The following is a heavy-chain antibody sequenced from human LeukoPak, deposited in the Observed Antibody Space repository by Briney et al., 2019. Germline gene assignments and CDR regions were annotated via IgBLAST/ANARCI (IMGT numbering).Heavy chain of an antibody. Sequence: SETLSPPFTVLCGSISSYYWYWIRQPPAKGLGGIVDMEYIGFSNYNPPLNSRVTISVDTSQNQFSLKLSTVTAAATAVYYCASEEPHYDSSGYHEYFQNWGQGTLVTVSS. CDR1: CGSISSYY. D-gene: IGHD3-22*01. CDR2: MEYIGFS. J-gene: IGHJ1*01. CDR3: ASEEPHYDSSGYHEYFQN. V-gene: IGHV4-59*01.